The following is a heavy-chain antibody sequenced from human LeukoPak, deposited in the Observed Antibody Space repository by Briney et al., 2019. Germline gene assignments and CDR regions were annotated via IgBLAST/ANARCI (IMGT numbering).Heavy chain of an antibody. CDR2: INHSGST. J-gene: IGHJ4*02. D-gene: IGHD2-21*02. Sequence: PSETLSLTCAVYGGSFSGYYWSWIRQPPGKGLECIGEINHSGSTNYNPSLKSGVTISVDTSKNQFSLKLSSVTAADTAVYYCARVFDCDVGAFDYWGQGTLVTVSS. CDR3: ARVFDCDVGAFDY. V-gene: IGHV4-34*01. CDR1: GGSFSGYY.